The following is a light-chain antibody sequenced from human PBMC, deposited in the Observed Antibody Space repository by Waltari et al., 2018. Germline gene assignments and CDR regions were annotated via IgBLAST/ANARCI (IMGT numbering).Light chain of an antibody. V-gene: IGKV1-39*01. CDR3: QQSYSLPYT. Sequence: DIQMTQSPSSLSASAEDKVTLTCRASQPISYYLNWYQQLPGRAPKPLIHVASSLQTGVPSRFSGSGSGTNFTLTISSLQPEDFATYICQQSYSLPYTFGQGT. J-gene: IGKJ2*01. CDR2: VAS. CDR1: QPISYY.